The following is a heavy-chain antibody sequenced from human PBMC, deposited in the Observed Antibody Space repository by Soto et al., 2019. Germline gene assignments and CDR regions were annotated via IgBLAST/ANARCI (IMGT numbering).Heavy chain of an antibody. CDR1: GFTFSSYW. Sequence: EVQLVESGGGLVQPGGSLRLSCAASGFTFSSYWMSWVRQAPGKGLEWVANIKQDGSEKYYVDSVKGRFTISRDNAKNSLYLQMNSLRAEDTAVYYCARDQGGGYSDGPLGDVWGQGTTVTVSS. V-gene: IGHV3-7*01. J-gene: IGHJ6*02. CDR2: IKQDGSEK. CDR3: ARDQGGGYSDGPLGDV. D-gene: IGHD5-18*01.